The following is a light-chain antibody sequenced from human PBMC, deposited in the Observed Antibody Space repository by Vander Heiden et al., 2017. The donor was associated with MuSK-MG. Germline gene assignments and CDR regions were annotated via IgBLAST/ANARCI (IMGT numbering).Light chain of an antibody. Sequence: QSVLTQPPSVSGAPGQRVTISCTGSSSNIGAHYDVHWYQHFPGTAPNLLIYDNNNRPSGVPDRFSGSKSGTSASLAITGLQAEDEADYYCQSYDSSLSGSVVFGGGTKLTVL. CDR3: QSYDSSLSGSVV. CDR2: DNN. J-gene: IGLJ2*01. CDR1: SSNIGAHYD. V-gene: IGLV1-40*01.